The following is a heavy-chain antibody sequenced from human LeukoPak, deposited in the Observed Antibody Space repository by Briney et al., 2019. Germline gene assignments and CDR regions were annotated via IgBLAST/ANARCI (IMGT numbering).Heavy chain of an antibody. CDR3: ARVSIAVAGTDFDY. J-gene: IGHJ4*02. Sequence: GGSLRLSCAASGFTFSSYWMSRVRQAPGKGLEWVANIKQDGSEKYYVDPVKGRFTISRDNAKNSLYLQMNSLRAEDTAVYYCARVSIAVAGTDFDYWGQGTLVTVSS. CDR2: IKQDGSEK. V-gene: IGHV3-7*01. CDR1: GFTFSSYW. D-gene: IGHD6-19*01.